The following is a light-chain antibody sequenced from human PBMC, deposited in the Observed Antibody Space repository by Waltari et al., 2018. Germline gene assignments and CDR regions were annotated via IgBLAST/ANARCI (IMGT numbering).Light chain of an antibody. J-gene: IGKJ3*01. Sequence: DIVLTQSPGTLSLSPGARATLSCRASQSVSSTYLAWYQQKPGQPSRLLIYCASSRATGIPDRFSGSGSGTDFTLTISRLEPEDFAVYYCQQYGSSPGTFGPGTKVDIK. CDR1: QSVSSTY. CDR2: CAS. V-gene: IGKV3-20*01. CDR3: QQYGSSPGT.